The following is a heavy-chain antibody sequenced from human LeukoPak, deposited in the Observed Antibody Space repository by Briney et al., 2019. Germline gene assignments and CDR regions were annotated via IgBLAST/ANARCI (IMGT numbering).Heavy chain of an antibody. D-gene: IGHD3-9*01. Sequence: GGSLRLSCAASGFTFSSYAMHWVRQAPGKGLEWVAVISYDGSNKYYADSVKGRFTISRDNSKNTLYLQMNSLRAEDTAVYYCARDLFDVYTAPFDYWGQGTLVTVSS. CDR3: ARDLFDVYTAPFDY. V-gene: IGHV3-30-3*01. J-gene: IGHJ4*02. CDR1: GFTFSSYA. CDR2: ISYDGSNK.